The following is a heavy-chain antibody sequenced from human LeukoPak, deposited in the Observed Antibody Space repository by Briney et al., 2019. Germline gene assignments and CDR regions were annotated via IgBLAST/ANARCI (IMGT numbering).Heavy chain of an antibody. Sequence: SQTLSLTCTVSGGSISSGSYYWSWIRQPAGKGLEWIGRIYTSGSTNYNPSPKSRVTISVDTSKNQFSLKLSSVTAADTAVYYCARDYDSSGYYYGSWGQGTLVTVSS. D-gene: IGHD3-22*01. CDR1: GGSISSGSYY. J-gene: IGHJ4*02. CDR3: ARDYDSSGYYYGS. CDR2: IYTSGST. V-gene: IGHV4-61*02.